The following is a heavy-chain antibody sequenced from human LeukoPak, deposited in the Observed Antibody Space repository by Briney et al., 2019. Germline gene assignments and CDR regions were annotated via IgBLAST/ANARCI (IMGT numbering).Heavy chain of an antibody. Sequence: SETLSLTCAVYGGSFSGYSWNWIRQPPVKGLEWIGEVNHSGGTNYNPSLKSRVTISVDTSKKQFSLKLSSVTAADTAVYYCARWQVDDAFDIWGQGTMVTVSS. CDR2: VNHSGGT. CDR1: GGSFSGYS. CDR3: ARWQVDDAFDI. J-gene: IGHJ3*02. D-gene: IGHD6-19*01. V-gene: IGHV4-34*01.